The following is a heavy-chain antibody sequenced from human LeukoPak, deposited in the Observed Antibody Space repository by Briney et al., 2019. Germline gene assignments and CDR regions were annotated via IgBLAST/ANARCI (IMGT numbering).Heavy chain of an antibody. D-gene: IGHD3-10*01. CDR3: ARGPPEEVSGSYYAY. CDR1: GGSISRYY. V-gene: IGHV4-59*01. J-gene: IGHJ4*02. Sequence: PSETLSLTCTVSGGSISRYYWSWIRQPPGEGLEWIGYISYSGSTNYNPSLKSRVTMSVDTSKNQFSLKLTSVTAADTAVYYCARGPPEEVSGSYYAYWGQGPLFPSPQ. CDR2: ISYSGST.